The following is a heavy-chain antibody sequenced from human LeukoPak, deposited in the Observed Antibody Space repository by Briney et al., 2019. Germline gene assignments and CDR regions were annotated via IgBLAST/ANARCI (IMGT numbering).Heavy chain of an antibody. V-gene: IGHV3-11*01. Sequence: PGGSLRLSCAASGFIFSDYYMSWIRQAPGKGLEWVSYISSSGSTIYYADSVKGRFTISRDNAKNSLYLQMNSLRAEDTAVYYCARYDFILISYLDLWGRGTLVTVSS. CDR2: ISSSGSTI. J-gene: IGHJ2*01. CDR3: ARYDFILISYLDL. D-gene: IGHD3-3*01. CDR1: GFIFSDYY.